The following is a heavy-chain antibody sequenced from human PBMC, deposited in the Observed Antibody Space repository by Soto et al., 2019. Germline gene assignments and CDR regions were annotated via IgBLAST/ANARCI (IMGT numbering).Heavy chain of an antibody. J-gene: IGHJ5*02. CDR2: IYHSGST. CDR3: AREGGFRKQLRNWFDP. Sequence: QVQLQESGPGLVKPSGTLSLTCAVSGGSISSSNWWSWVRQPPGKGLEWIGEIYHSGSTNYNPSLRGGVTISVDKSKNQYSLKPGSVTAADTAVYYCAREGGFRKQLRNWFDPWGQGTLVTVSS. D-gene: IGHD1-1*01. CDR1: GGSISSSNW. V-gene: IGHV4-4*02.